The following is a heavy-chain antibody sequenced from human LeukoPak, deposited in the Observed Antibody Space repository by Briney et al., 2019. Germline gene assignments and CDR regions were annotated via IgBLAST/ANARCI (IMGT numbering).Heavy chain of an antibody. D-gene: IGHD5-18*01. J-gene: IGHJ3*02. CDR1: GGSFIDHY. V-gene: IGHV4-34*10. CDR2: INHRGST. CDR3: ARYTSMIAFHARGFDI. Sequence: PSETLSLTCAVYGGSFIDHYWSWIRQPPGKGLEWIGEINHRGSTHYNPSLKSRVTMSVDTSKNQFSLKLSSVTAADTAVYYCARYTSMIAFHARGFDIWGQGTLVTVSS.